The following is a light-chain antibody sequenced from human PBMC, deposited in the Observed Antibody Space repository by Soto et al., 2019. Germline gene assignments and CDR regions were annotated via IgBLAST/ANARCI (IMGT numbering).Light chain of an antibody. Sequence: DIVMTQSPDSLAVSLGERATINCKSSQNILYSSNNKNYLAWYQHKLGQPPRLLIYWASTRDSGVPDLFSGSGSGTDFTLTINSLQPEDVAVYYCQQYYSIPWTFGQGTKVEIK. CDR1: QNILYSSNNKNY. J-gene: IGKJ1*01. CDR2: WAS. V-gene: IGKV4-1*01. CDR3: QQYYSIPWT.